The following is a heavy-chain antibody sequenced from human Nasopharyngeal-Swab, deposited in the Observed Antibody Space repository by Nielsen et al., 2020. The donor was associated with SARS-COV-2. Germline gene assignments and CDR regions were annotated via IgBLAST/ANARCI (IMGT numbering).Heavy chain of an antibody. CDR2: INWNSGDT. CDR3: AREFGYSGYDKRYYYYGMDV. Sequence: GESLKISCAGSGFTFDDYGMNWVRQAPGKGLEWVSGINWNSGDTAYADSVKGRFTISRDNAKNSLYLQMNSLRAEDTAVYYCAREFGYSGYDKRYYYYGMDVWGQGTTVTVSS. J-gene: IGHJ6*02. D-gene: IGHD5-12*01. CDR1: GFTFDDYG. V-gene: IGHV3-20*04.